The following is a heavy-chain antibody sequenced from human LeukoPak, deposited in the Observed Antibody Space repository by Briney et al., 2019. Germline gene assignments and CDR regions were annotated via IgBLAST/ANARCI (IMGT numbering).Heavy chain of an antibody. CDR2: ISSSSSTI. V-gene: IGHV3-48*04. J-gene: IGHJ4*02. CDR3: AGGGYTYGLY. CDR1: GFTFRSYS. D-gene: IGHD5-18*01. Sequence: GGSLRLSCAASGFTFRSYSMNWVRQAPGKGLEWVSYISSSSSTINYADSVKGRFTISRDNTKNTLHLQMNSLRAEDTAVYYCAGGGYTYGLYWGQGDLVTVPS.